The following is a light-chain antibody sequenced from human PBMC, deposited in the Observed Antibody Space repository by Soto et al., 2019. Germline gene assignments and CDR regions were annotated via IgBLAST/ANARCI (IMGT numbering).Light chain of an antibody. Sequence: QSALTQPASVSGSPGQSITISCTGTSSDVGGYNYVSWYQQHPGKAPKLMIYEVTNRPSGVSNRFSGSKSGNTASLTISGLRAEDEADYYCSSYRGSSTLDVFGTGTKLTVL. CDR2: EVT. J-gene: IGLJ1*01. CDR3: SSYRGSSTLDV. CDR1: SSDVGGYNY. V-gene: IGLV2-14*01.